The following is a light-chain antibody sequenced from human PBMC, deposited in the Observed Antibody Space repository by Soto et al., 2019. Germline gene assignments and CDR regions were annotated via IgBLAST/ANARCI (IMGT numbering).Light chain of an antibody. V-gene: IGLV2-11*01. J-gene: IGLJ1*01. CDR2: NVN. CDR1: SSDVGSYDY. Sequence: QSVLIQPPSVSGSPGQSVTISCTGTSSDVGSYDYVSWYQQHPGTVPKPMIYNVNTQPSGVPDRFSGSKFGNTASMTISGLQAEDEADYYCAAWDDTLKRYVFGTGTKVTVL. CDR3: AAWDDTLKRYV.